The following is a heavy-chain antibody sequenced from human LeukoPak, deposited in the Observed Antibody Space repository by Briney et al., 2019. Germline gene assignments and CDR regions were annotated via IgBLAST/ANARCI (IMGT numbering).Heavy chain of an antibody. V-gene: IGHV3-33*06. CDR2: IWNDGSNR. J-gene: IGHJ4*02. D-gene: IGHD4-11*01. CDR3: AKDAQRGFDYSNSLEY. Sequence: GGCLRLSCVASGFTFSHYGMHWVRQAPGKGLEWVAVIWNDGSNRYYADSVKGRFTISRDNSKNTVYLQMNSLRAADTSVYYCAKDAQRGFDYSNSLEYWGQGTLVTVSS. CDR1: GFTFSHYG.